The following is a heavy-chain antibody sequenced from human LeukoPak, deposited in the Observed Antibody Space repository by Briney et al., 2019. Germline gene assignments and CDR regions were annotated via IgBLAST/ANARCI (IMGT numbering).Heavy chain of an antibody. CDR1: GFTFSRHW. CDR2: IKQDGSEK. D-gene: IGHD2-2*01. J-gene: IGHJ4*02. V-gene: IGHV3-7*01. Sequence: GGSLRLSCAASGFTFSRHWMSWFRQAPGKGLEWVASIKQDGSEKNYVDSVKGRFTISRDNAKNALYLQMNSLRAEDTAVYYCAREGVPAARDYWGQGTLVTVSS. CDR3: AREGVPAARDY.